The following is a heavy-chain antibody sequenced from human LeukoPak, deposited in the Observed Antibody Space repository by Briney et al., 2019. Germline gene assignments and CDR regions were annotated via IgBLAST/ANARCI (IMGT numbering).Heavy chain of an antibody. D-gene: IGHD3-22*01. Sequence: GASVKVSCKASGYTFTSYYMHWVRQAPGQGLEWMGIINPSGGSTSYAQKFQGRVTMTRDTSTSTVYMELSSLRSEDTAVYYCARGAMPDYYDSSGYFFNWFDPWGQGTLVTVSS. CDR1: GYTFTSYY. J-gene: IGHJ5*02. CDR2: INPSGGST. CDR3: ARGAMPDYYDSSGYFFNWFDP. V-gene: IGHV1-46*01.